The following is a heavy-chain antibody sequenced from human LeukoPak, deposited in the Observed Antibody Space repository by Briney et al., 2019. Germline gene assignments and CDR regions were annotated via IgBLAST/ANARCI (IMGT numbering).Heavy chain of an antibody. V-gene: IGHV4-59*01. D-gene: IGHD3-3*01. CDR2: IYYSGST. Sequence: SETLSLTCTVSGGSISSYYWSWIRQPPGKGLEWIGYIYYSGSTNYNPSLKSRVTISVDTSKNQFSLKLSSVTAADTAVYYCARGWDYDFWSWNYWGQGTLVTVSS. CDR1: GGSISSYY. CDR3: ARGWDYDFWSWNY. J-gene: IGHJ4*02.